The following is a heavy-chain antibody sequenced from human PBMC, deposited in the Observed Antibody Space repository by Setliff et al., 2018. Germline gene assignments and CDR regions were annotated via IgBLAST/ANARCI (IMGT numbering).Heavy chain of an antibody. J-gene: IGHJ3*01. D-gene: IGHD1-1*01. CDR2: IHPSGST. V-gene: IGHV4-61*02. Sequence: SETLSLTCTVSGDSISSGSYHWSWIRKPAGKGLEWIGRIHPSGSTNYNPSLKSRVTISVDTSKNQFSLKVSSVTAADTAVYYCRQAVVGRDVFDVWGQGTVVTVSS. CDR3: RQAVVGRDVFDV. CDR1: GDSISSGSYH.